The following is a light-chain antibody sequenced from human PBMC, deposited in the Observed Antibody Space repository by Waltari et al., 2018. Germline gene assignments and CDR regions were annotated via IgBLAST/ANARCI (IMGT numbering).Light chain of an antibody. CDR1: SSAAGGYAY. CDR2: YVT. CDR3: CSFAASYTSYVI. V-gene: IGLV2-11*01. J-gene: IGLJ2*01. Sequence: QSALTQPRSVSGSPGQPVTITFTGTSSAAGGYAYCSWYQQPPGKAPTPMIFYVTKRPSGVPARFAGSKSGNTASLTISGLQTEDEADYYCCSFAASYTSYVIFGGGTKLTVL.